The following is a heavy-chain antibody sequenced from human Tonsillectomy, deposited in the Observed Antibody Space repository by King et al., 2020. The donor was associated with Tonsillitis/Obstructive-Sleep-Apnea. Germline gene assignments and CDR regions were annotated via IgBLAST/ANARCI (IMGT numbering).Heavy chain of an antibody. V-gene: IGHV3-15*01. CDR2: IKSKTDGGTT. Sequence: QLVQSGGGLVKPGGSLRLSCAASGFTFSNAWMSWVRQAPGKGLEWVGRIKSKTDGGTTDYAAPGKGRFTISRDDSKNTLYLQMNSLKTEDTAVYYCTTGDVLRFLGGGYWGQGTLVTVSS. CDR3: TTGDVLRFLGGGY. J-gene: IGHJ4*02. D-gene: IGHD3-3*01. CDR1: GFTFSNAW.